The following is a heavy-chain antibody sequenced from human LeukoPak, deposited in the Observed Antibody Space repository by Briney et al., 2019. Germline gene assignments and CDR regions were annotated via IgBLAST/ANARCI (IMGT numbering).Heavy chain of an antibody. J-gene: IGHJ4*02. CDR2: IYYSGRT. CDR3: ARRDYYDSIDY. Sequence: SETLSLTSTVSGGSISSSSYYWGWIRQPPGKGLEWIASIYYSGRTYYNPSLKSRVTISVDTSKNQFSLKLSSVTAADTAVYYCARRDYYDSIDYWGQGTLVTVSS. D-gene: IGHD3-22*01. CDR1: GGSISSSSYY. V-gene: IGHV4-39*01.